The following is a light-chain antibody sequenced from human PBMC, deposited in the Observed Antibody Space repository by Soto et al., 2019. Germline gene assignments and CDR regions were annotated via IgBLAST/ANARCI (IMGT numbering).Light chain of an antibody. V-gene: IGKV3-11*01. CDR2: DAS. Sequence: EIVMTQSPATLSLSPWERATLSCRASQSISNNLSWYQQKSGQAARLPIYDASNRAPCIPARFSGSGSGADFTLTLSILGPEDFAVYYCQQRGNWPFTFGQGAQLEI. CDR3: QQRGNWPFT. J-gene: IGKJ2*01. CDR1: QSISNN.